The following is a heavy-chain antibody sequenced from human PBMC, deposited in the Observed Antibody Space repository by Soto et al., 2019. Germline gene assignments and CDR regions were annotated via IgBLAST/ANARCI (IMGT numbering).Heavy chain of an antibody. D-gene: IGHD3-9*01. CDR2: ISSSSSYI. CDR3: ARGKDILTGYYPPFDY. CDR1: VFPLSSYS. Sequence: LRLSGASSVFPLSSYSIKWVRQAPGKGLEWVSSISSSSSYIYYADSVKGRFTISRDNAKNSLYLQMNSLRAEDTAVYYCARGKDILTGYYPPFDYWGQGTLVTVSS. J-gene: IGHJ4*02. V-gene: IGHV3-21*01.